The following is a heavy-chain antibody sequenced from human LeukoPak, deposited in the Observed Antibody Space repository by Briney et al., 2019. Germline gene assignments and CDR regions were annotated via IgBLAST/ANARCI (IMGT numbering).Heavy chain of an antibody. J-gene: IGHJ4*02. CDR1: GFTFSSYW. CDR2: INSDGSST. CDR3: ARAAYSSGWPYYFDY. D-gene: IGHD6-19*01. Sequence: GGSLRLSCAASGFTFSSYWMHWVRQAPGKGLVWVSRINSDGSSTSYADSVKGRFTISRDNAKNTLYLQMNSLRAEDTAVYYCARAAYSSGWPYYFDYWGQGTLVTVSS. V-gene: IGHV3-74*01.